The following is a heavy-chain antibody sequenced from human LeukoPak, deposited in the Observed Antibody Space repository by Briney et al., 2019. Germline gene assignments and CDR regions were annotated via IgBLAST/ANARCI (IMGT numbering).Heavy chain of an antibody. D-gene: IGHD5-18*01. J-gene: IGHJ3*02. CDR2: ISSSSSYI. CDR1: GFTFSSYS. V-gene: IGHV3-21*01. Sequence: KPGGSLRLSCAASGFTFSSYSKNWVRQAPGKGLEWVSSISSSSSYIYYADSVKGRFTISRDNAKNSLYLQMNSLRAEDTAVYYCARDPGESGYSYGYVVEVGGGAFDIWGQGTMVTVSS. CDR3: ARDPGESGYSYGYVVEVGGGAFDI.